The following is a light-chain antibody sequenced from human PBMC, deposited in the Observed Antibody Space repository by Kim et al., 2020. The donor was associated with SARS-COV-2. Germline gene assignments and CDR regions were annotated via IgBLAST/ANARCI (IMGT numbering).Light chain of an antibody. CDR2: DAS. Sequence: PATLSLSPGERATLSCMARQSVSSYVAWYQQKPCQAPRLLIYDASNRATGIPARFSGSGSGTDFTLTISSLEPEDFAVYYCQQRRTFGQGTKLEI. J-gene: IGKJ2*01. CDR3: QQRRT. CDR1: QSVSSY. V-gene: IGKV3-11*01.